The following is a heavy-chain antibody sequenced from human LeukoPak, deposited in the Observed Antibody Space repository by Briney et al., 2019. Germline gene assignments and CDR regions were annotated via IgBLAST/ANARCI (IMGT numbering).Heavy chain of an antibody. CDR2: ISGSGGST. CDR3: AKRRTRYDSSGYPDY. Sequence: GGSLRLSXAASGYTFSSYAMSWVRQSPGKGLEWLSAISGSGGSTYYADSVKGRFTISRDNSKNTLYLQMNSLRAEDTAVYYCAKRRTRYDSSGYPDYWGQGTLVTVSS. J-gene: IGHJ4*02. D-gene: IGHD3-22*01. V-gene: IGHV3-23*01. CDR1: GYTFSSYA.